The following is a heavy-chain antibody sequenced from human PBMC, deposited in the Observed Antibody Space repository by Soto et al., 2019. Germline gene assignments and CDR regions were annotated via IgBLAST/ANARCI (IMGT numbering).Heavy chain of an antibody. V-gene: IGHV1-46*01. Sequence: ASVKVSCKASGYTFTSYYMHWVRQAPGQGLEWMGIINPSGGSTSYAQKFQGRVTMTRDTSTSTVYMELSSLRSEDTAVYYCARKGGYCSSTSCSKGSLDYWGQGTLVTVST. CDR3: ARKGGYCSSTSCSKGSLDY. D-gene: IGHD2-2*01. CDR2: INPSGGST. J-gene: IGHJ4*02. CDR1: GYTFTSYY.